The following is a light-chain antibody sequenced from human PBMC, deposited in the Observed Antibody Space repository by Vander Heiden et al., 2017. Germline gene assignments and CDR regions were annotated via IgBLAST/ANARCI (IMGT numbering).Light chain of an antibody. J-gene: IGLJ2*01. CDR1: SSNIGAGYD. Sequence: QSVLTQPPSVSRAPGQRVTISCTGSSSNIGAGYDVHWYQQLPGAAPKLLINGNTNRPSGVPDRFSGSKSGTSASLAITGLQAEDEADYYCQSYDSRLTGHVVFGGGTKLTVL. V-gene: IGLV1-40*01. CDR2: GNT. CDR3: QSYDSRLTGHVV.